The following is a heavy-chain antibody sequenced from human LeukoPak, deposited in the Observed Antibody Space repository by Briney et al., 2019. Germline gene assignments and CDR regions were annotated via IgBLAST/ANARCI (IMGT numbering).Heavy chain of an antibody. CDR1: GFTFRGYN. D-gene: IGHD2-15*01. J-gene: IGHJ4*02. Sequence: SGGSLRLSCAASGFTFRGYNLNWVRQAPGKGLEWVSGISSSSSYIYYADSVKGRFTISRDNAKNTLYLQMNSLRAEDTAVYYCAKEGSCSGGSCYSDYWGQGTLVTVSS. CDR2: ISSSSSYI. CDR3: AKEGSCSGGSCYSDY. V-gene: IGHV3-21*04.